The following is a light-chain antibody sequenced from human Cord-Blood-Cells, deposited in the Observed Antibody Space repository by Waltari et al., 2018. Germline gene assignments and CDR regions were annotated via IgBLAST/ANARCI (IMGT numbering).Light chain of an antibody. Sequence: VSVAPGKTARITCGGNNIGSKSVHWYQQKPGQAPVLVIYYDSDRPSGIPERFSGSNSGNTATLTISRVEAGDEADYYCQVWDSSSDHVVFGGGTKLTVL. CDR2: YDS. CDR1: NIGSKS. CDR3: QVWDSSSDHVV. J-gene: IGLJ2*01. V-gene: IGLV3-21*04.